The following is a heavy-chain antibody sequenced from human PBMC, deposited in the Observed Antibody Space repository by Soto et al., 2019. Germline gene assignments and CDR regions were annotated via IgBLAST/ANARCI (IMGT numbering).Heavy chain of an antibody. J-gene: IGHJ4*02. V-gene: IGHV3-74*01. Sequence: EVQLVESGGGLVQPGGSLRLSCVASGSTFNYYWMHWVRQAPGKGLVWVSRIQSDGSSPDYVDSVKGRFTISRDNAKNTLYLQMNNLRAEDTAVYYCVRGGDPDYWGQGTLVTVSS. CDR3: VRGGDPDY. CDR2: IQSDGSSP. CDR1: GSTFNYYW.